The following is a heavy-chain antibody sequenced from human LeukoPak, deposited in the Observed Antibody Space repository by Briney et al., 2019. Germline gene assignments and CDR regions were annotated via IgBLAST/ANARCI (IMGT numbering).Heavy chain of an antibody. D-gene: IGHD3-22*01. CDR3: ARDRYYYDSSGYYSPYYFDY. CDR2: ISSSSSTI. CDR1: GFTFSSYS. Sequence: PGGSLRLSCAASGFTFSSYSMNWVRQAPGKGLEWVSYISSSSSTIYYADSVKGRFTISRDNAKNSLYLQMNSLRAEDTAVYYCARDRYYYDSSGYYSPYYFDYWGQGTLVTVSS. J-gene: IGHJ4*02. V-gene: IGHV3-48*04.